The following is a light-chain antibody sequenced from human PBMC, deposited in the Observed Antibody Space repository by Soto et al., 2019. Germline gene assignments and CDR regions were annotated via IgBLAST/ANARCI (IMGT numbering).Light chain of an antibody. CDR1: SSDVGGYNY. CDR3: SSYTSSSTFYV. CDR2: EVS. J-gene: IGLJ1*01. V-gene: IGLV2-14*01. Sequence: QSVLTQPASVSGSPGQSITISCTGTSSDVGGYNYVSWYQQHPGKAPKLMIYEVSNRPSGVSNRFSGSKSGNTASLTISGLQAEDEADYYCSSYTSSSTFYVFDLGPRSPS.